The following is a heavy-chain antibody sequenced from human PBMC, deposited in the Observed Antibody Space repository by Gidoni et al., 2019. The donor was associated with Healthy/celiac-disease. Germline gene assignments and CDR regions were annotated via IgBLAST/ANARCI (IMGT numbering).Heavy chain of an antibody. Sequence: QVQLVESGGGLVKPGGSLRLSCAASGFTFSEYYMSRIRQAPGKGLEWVSYLSSSSSYTNYADSVKGRFTISRDNAKNSLYLQMNSLRAEDTAVYYCARGRSLSGGSSPVDAFDIWGQGTMVTVSS. CDR3: ARGRSLSGGSSPVDAFDI. D-gene: IGHD2-15*01. CDR1: GFTFSEYY. CDR2: LSSSSSYT. J-gene: IGHJ3*02. V-gene: IGHV3-11*06.